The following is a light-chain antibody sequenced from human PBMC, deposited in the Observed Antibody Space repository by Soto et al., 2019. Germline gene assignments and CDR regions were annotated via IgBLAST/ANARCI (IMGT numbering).Light chain of an antibody. CDR2: AVS. J-gene: IGKJ1*01. Sequence: EIMMTQSPGTLSASPGERATLSCRASQSVSRNLAWYQQKPGQAPRLLIYAVSTRATGIPARFSGSGSGTEFTLSISSRQSEFFAVYYCQQYNKWTLTFGQITKVEI. V-gene: IGKV3-15*01. CDR1: QSVSRN. CDR3: QQYNKWTLT.